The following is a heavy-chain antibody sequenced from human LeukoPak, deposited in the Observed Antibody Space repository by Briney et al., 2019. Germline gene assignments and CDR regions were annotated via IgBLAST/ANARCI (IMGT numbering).Heavy chain of an antibody. V-gene: IGHV3-7*02. Sequence: PGGSLRLSCAASGFTFRSYRMNWVRQAPGKGLEWVASIKQGESERYYVGSVNGRFTISRDNAKNSLYLQMNSLRAEDTAVYYCARRDGSGYYALDYWGQGFLVTVSS. D-gene: IGHD3-22*01. CDR2: IKQGESER. J-gene: IGHJ4*02. CDR1: GFTFRSYR. CDR3: ARRDGSGYYALDY.